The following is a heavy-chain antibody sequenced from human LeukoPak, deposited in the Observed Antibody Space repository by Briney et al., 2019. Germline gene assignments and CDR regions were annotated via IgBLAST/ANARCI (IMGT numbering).Heavy chain of an antibody. J-gene: IGHJ4*02. V-gene: IGHV3-23*01. D-gene: IGHD2-15*01. CDR2: ISNNGGYT. Sequence: GGSLRLSCAASGFTFSSSAMSWVRQAPGKGLEWVSVISNNGGYTYYADSVQGRFTISSDNSKSTLCLQMNSLRAEDTAVGYCSDGSCYFPYWGQGTLVTVSS. CDR1: GFTFSSSA. CDR3: SDGSCYFPY.